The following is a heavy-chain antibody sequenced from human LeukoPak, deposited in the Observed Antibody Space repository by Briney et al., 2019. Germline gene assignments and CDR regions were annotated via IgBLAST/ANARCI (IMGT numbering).Heavy chain of an antibody. CDR1: GGSFSGYY. CDR3: ARGRGNDN. CDR2: INHSGST. D-gene: IGHD3-10*01. V-gene: IGHV4-34*01. Sequence: SETLSLTCAVYGGSFSGYYWSWIRQPPGKGLEWIGEINHSGSTNYNPSLKSRVTISVDTSKNQSSLKVSSVTAADTGVYYCARGRGNDNWGQGPWSPSPQ. J-gene: IGHJ4*02.